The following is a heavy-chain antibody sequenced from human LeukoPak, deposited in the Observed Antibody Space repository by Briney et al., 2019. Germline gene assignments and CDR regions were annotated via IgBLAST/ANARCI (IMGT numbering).Heavy chain of an antibody. CDR3: ARSGFSTGFYLDF. Sequence: ASVTVSCKASGYTFTGQFIHWLRQAPGQGLEWMGWIDPPSGAPHYAQKFQDTVTMTRDTSIGTAYMEVHRLKSDDTAVYYCARSGFSTGFYLDFWGQGTLISVSS. J-gene: IGHJ4*02. CDR1: GYTFTGQF. CDR2: IDPPSGAP. D-gene: IGHD6-19*01. V-gene: IGHV1-2*02.